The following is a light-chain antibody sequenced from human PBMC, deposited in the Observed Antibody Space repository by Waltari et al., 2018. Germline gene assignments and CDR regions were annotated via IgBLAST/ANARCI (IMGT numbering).Light chain of an antibody. CDR1: QSLGNTY. J-gene: IGKJ4*01. V-gene: IGKV3-20*01. CDR2: GAS. Sequence: EIVLTQSPGTLSLSPGESASLSCRASQSLGNTYLAWYQQKPGQAPRLLSFGASRGATGLPDRFSGSGSGTDFTLTISRLEPEDFAVYFCQKYGRTPRPFGGGTKVEI. CDR3: QKYGRTPRP.